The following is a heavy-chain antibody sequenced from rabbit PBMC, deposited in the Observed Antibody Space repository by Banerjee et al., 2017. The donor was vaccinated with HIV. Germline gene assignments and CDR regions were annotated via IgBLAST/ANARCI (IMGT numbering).Heavy chain of an antibody. CDR3: ARTYASSTGGPYSYFSL. V-gene: IGHV1S40*01. CDR1: GFSFSSGYC. D-gene: IGHD1-1*01. CDR2: IYTGSSGST. Sequence: QSLEESGGDLVKPGASLTLTCTASGFSFSSGYCMCWVRQAPGKGLEWIACIYTGSSGSTYYASWAKGRFTVSKTSSTTVTLQMTSLTAADTATYFCARTYASSTGGPYSYFSLWGPGTLVTVS. J-gene: IGHJ4*01.